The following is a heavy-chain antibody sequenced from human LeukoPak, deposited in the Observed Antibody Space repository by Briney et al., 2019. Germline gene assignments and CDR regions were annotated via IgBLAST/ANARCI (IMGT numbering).Heavy chain of an antibody. J-gene: IGHJ4*02. CDR2: ISAYNGNT. Sequence: ASVKVSCKASGYTFTSYGISWVRQAPGQGLEWMGWISAYNGNTNYAQKLQGRVTMTTDTSTSTAYMELRSLRSDDTAVYYCAREASSYYDFWSGTFYYMDVWGQGTLVTVSS. D-gene: IGHD3-3*01. V-gene: IGHV1-18*01. CDR1: GYTFTSYG. CDR3: AREASSYYDFWSGTFYYMDV.